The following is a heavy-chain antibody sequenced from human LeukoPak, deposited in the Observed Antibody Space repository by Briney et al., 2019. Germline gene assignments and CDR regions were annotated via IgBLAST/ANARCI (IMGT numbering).Heavy chain of an antibody. V-gene: IGHV4-59*01. CDR2: IYYSGST. CDR3: ARGHNIVVVVAATSAFDI. Sequence: SETLSLTCTVSGGSISNYYWSWIRQPPGKGLDWIGYIYYSGSTNYNPSLKSRVTIPVDTSKNQFSLKLSSVTAADTAVYYCARGHNIVVVVAATSAFDIWGQGTMVTVSS. D-gene: IGHD2-15*01. CDR1: GGSISNYY. J-gene: IGHJ3*02.